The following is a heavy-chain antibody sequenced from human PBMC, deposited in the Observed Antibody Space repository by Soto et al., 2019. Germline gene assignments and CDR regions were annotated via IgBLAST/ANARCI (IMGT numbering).Heavy chain of an antibody. Sequence: ASVKVSCKASGYTFTSYFMHWVRQAPGQGLEWMGIINPSGGSTSYAPKFQGRVTMTRDTSTGTVYMELSSLRYEDTAVYYCASMVDYDDYPDYCGQGNLVTVSS. CDR3: ASMVDYDDYPDY. D-gene: IGHD4-17*01. J-gene: IGHJ4*02. CDR1: GYTFTSYF. CDR2: INPSGGST. V-gene: IGHV1-46*03.